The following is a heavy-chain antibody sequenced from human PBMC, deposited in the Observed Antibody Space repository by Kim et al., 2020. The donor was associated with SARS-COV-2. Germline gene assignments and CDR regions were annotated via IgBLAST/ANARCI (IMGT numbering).Heavy chain of an antibody. J-gene: IGHJ4*02. D-gene: IGHD4-17*01. V-gene: IGHV3-21*01. CDR3: ARDSDGDYHVDY. CDR1: GFTFSSYS. CDR2: ISSSSSYI. Sequence: GGSLRLSCAASGFTFSSYSMNWVRQAPGKGLEWVSSISSSSSYIYYADLVKGRFTISRDNAKNSLYLQMNSLRAEDTAVYYCARDSDGDYHVDYWGQGTLVTVSS.